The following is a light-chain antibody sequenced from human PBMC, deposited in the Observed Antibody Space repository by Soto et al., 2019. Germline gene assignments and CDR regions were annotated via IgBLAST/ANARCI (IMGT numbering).Light chain of an antibody. Sequence: FVLAQSPVNLSLSPGERVTLSCKVSQSVTNSELAWYQQKPGQAPRLLIYAASSRATGIPARFSGSGSGTDFTLTISRLEPEDFAVYYCQQYGSSPITFGQGTRLEIK. V-gene: IGKV3-20*01. CDR1: QSVTNSE. CDR2: AAS. CDR3: QQYGSSPIT. J-gene: IGKJ5*01.